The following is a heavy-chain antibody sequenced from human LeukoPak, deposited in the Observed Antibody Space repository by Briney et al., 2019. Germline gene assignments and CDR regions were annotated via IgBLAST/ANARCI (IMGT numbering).Heavy chain of an antibody. J-gene: IGHJ4*02. CDR2: IYYSGTT. Sequence: SETLSLTFTVSGXSISSYYWSWIRQPTGKGLEWIGYIYYSGTTNYNPSLKSRVTILVDTSKNQFSLNLSSVTAADTAVYYCARRGIAAAGYDYWGQGTLVTVSS. CDR3: ARRGIAAAGYDY. V-gene: IGHV4-59*08. CDR1: GXSISSYY. D-gene: IGHD6-13*01.